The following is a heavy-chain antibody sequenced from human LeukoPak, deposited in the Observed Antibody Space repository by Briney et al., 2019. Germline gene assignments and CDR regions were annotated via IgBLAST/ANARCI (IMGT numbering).Heavy chain of an antibody. D-gene: IGHD3-22*01. CDR2: IRSSTSYI. J-gene: IGHJ3*02. Sequence: GGSLRLSCAASGFPFSSYGMNWVRQAPGKGLEWVSFIRSSTSYIYYADSVKGRFTISRDNAKNSLYLQMNSLRAEDTAVYYCARDPMIDAFDIWGQGAMVTVSS. CDR3: ARDPMIDAFDI. V-gene: IGHV3-21*01. CDR1: GFPFSSYG.